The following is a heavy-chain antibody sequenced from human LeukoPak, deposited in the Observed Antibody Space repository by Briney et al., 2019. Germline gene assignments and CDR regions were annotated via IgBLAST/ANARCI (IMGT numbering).Heavy chain of an antibody. J-gene: IGHJ4*02. CDR3: ARPKDYDRTFDY. D-gene: IGHD3-22*01. V-gene: IGHV4-39*01. CDR1: GGSISSSSYY. CDR2: IHYSGST. Sequence: PSETLSLTCTVSGGSISSSSYYWGWIRQPPGKGLEWIGSIHYSGSTYYNPSLKSRVAISVDTSKNQFSLKLSSVTAADTAVYYCARPKDYDRTFDYWGQGTLVTVSS.